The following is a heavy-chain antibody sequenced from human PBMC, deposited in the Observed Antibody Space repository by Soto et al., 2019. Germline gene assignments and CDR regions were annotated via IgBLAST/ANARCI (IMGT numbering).Heavy chain of an antibody. CDR1: GFTFSSFA. D-gene: IGHD4-17*01. V-gene: IGHV3-30-3*01. Sequence: GGSLRLSCAASGFTFSSFAMHRVRQAPGKRLEWVAVISNDGSNKYSADSVKGRFTISRDNSKSTRYLQMNSLRTEDTALYYCARDTVRGDYAFDSWGPGTMVTVSS. CDR2: ISNDGSNK. J-gene: IGHJ3*02. CDR3: ARDTVRGDYAFDS.